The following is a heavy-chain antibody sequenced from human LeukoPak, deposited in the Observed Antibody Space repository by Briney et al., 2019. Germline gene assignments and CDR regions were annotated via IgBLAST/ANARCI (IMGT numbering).Heavy chain of an antibody. Sequence: SETLSLTCTVSGGSISSRSDYWAWLRQPPGTGLEWIGNIYFSGSTYYNPSLISRVTISVDTSKNQFSLKLSSVTAADTAVYYCARLTESKIRSSREKLYYFDYWGQGTLVTVSS. D-gene: IGHD6-13*01. CDR3: ARLTESKIRSSREKLYYFDY. CDR2: IYFSGST. V-gene: IGHV4-39*01. J-gene: IGHJ4*02. CDR1: GGSISSRSDY.